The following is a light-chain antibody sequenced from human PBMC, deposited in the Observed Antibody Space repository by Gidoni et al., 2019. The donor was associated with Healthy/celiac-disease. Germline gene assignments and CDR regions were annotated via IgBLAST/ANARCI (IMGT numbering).Light chain of an antibody. CDR3: HHYGSSPLT. Sequence: EIVLTQSPGTLSLSPGERATLSCRSSQRVSSRYLAWYQQKPGPAPRLLIYGASSRATGIPDRCSGSGSGTDFTLTISRLEPEDFAVYYCHHYGSSPLTFGGGTKVEIK. CDR2: GAS. CDR1: QRVSSRY. J-gene: IGKJ4*01. V-gene: IGKV3-20*01.